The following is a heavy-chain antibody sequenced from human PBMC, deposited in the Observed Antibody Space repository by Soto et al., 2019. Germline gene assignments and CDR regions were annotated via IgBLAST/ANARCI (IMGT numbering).Heavy chain of an antibody. CDR2: IFPTGST. D-gene: IGHD2-15*01. Sequence: ATLSLTCAVSGGSISSSNWWSCVRQPPGKGLEWIGEIFPTGSTKYTPSLRSRVAVSLDKSKNQFSLRLTSVTAADTAVYYCAKEGDCYGGSCPLDYWGQGILVTVSS. J-gene: IGHJ4*02. CDR1: GGSISSSNW. CDR3: AKEGDCYGGSCPLDY. V-gene: IGHV4-4*02.